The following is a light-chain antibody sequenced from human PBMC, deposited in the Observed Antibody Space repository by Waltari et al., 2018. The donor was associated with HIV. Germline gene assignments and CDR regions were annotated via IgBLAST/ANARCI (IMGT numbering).Light chain of an antibody. V-gene: IGLV2-14*01. CDR3: ASYTANDTVM. Sequence: SGLTQPASVSGFPGRSMTIPCTGADSDFGYNFVSWYHQHPGKVPKVILSKVDSRASGVSDRFSGSKSGNTASLTISGLRTEDEGVYFCASYTANDTVMFAGGTTVTVL. CDR2: KVD. J-gene: IGLJ3*02. CDR1: DSDFGYNF.